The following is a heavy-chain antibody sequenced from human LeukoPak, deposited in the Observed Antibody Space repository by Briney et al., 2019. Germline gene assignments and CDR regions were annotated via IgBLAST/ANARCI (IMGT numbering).Heavy chain of an antibody. CDR3: ARVGYYDSSGYQYYYYYYMDV. J-gene: IGHJ6*03. Sequence: SETLSLTCTVSGGSISSYYWSWIRQPPGKGLEWIGYIYYSGSTNYNPSLKSRVTISVDTSKNQFSLKLSSVTAADTAVYYCARVGYYDSSGYQYYYYYYMDVWGKGTTVTVSS. V-gene: IGHV4-59*01. CDR1: GGSISSYY. D-gene: IGHD3-22*01. CDR2: IYYSGST.